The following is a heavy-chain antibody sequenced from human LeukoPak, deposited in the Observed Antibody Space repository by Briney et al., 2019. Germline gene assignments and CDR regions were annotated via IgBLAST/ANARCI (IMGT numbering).Heavy chain of an antibody. V-gene: IGHV4-38-2*02. CDR3: ASNRWELLDDAFDI. CDR1: GYSISSGYY. J-gene: IGHJ3*02. D-gene: IGHD1-26*01. Sequence: PSETLSLTCTVSGYSISSGYYWGWIRQPPGKGLEWIGSIYYSGSTYYNPSLKSRVTISVDTSKNQFSLKLSSVTAADTAVYYCASNRWELLDDAFDIWGQGTMVTVSS. CDR2: IYYSGST.